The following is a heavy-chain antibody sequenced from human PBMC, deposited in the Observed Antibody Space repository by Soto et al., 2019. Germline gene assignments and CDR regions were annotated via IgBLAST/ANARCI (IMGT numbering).Heavy chain of an antibody. D-gene: IGHD7-27*01. V-gene: IGHV3-23*01. CDR2: ISGSGIST. Sequence: SLRLSCAASGFTFSSYSMNWVRQAPGKGLEWVSGISGSGISTHYADSVKGRFTVSRDNSKNTLYLQMNSLRAEDTAVYYCARISTLGIDRPYFDYWGQGTLVTVSS. J-gene: IGHJ4*02. CDR3: ARISTLGIDRPYFDY. CDR1: GFTFSSYS.